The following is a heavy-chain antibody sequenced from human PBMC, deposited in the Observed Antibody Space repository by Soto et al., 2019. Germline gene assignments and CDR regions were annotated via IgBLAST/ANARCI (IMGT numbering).Heavy chain of an antibody. V-gene: IGHV4-4*02. CDR1: GGSITSNW. J-gene: IGHJ4*02. CDR3: ARHIAVSGTRGFDH. D-gene: IGHD2-21*01. Sequence: QVQLQESGPGLMKPSGTLSLTCAVSGGSITSNWWSWVRQPPGKGLEWIAEIFHTGSANYNPSLMGRLTISMDKSRSHLSLTLNSVTVADTAVYYCARHIAVSGTRGFDHWGQGTLVTVSS. CDR2: IFHTGSA.